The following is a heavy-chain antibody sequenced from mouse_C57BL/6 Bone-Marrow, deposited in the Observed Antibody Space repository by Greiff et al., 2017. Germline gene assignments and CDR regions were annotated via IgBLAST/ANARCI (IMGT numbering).Heavy chain of an antibody. CDR1: GYTFTDYY. V-gene: IGHV1-19*01. J-gene: IGHJ2*01. CDR3: ARPLLLRYPGC. D-gene: IGHD1-1*01. Sequence: EVQLQQSGPVLVQPGASVKMSCKASGYTFTDYYMNWVKQSHGKSLEWIGVINPYNGGTSYIQKFKGKAILSVDKSSSTAELELDSLTSEESAVYYCARPLLLRYPGCWGQGATLTVSS. CDR2: INPYNGGT.